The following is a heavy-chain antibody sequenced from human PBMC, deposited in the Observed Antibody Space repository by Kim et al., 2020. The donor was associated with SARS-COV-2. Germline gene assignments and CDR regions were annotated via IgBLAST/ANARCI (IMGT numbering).Heavy chain of an antibody. Sequence: VKGRFTISRDNSKNTRSLQMNSLRAEETAVYYCAKSYCTGGACYRNWFDPWGQGTLVTVSS. CDR3: AKSYCTGGACYRNWFDP. J-gene: IGHJ5*02. D-gene: IGHD2-8*02. V-gene: IGHV3-23*01.